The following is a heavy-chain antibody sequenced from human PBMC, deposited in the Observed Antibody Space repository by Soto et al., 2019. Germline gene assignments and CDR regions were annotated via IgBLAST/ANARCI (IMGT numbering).Heavy chain of an antibody. Sequence: GGSLRLSCVVSVFPFGANAMSWVRQAPGKGLEWVSGLSNTGRRTSYADSVKGRFNISRDNSENTVYLQMNSLRVEDTAVYYCATEMGATQGHFDNWGQGTLVTVS. CDR2: LSNTGRRT. J-gene: IGHJ4*02. CDR1: VFPFGANA. D-gene: IGHD1-26*01. CDR3: ATEMGATQGHFDN. V-gene: IGHV3-23*01.